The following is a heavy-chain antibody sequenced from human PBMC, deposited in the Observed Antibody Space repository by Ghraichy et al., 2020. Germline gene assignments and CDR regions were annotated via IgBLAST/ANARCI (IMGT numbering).Heavy chain of an antibody. J-gene: IGHJ4*02. CDR3: AGQGRGYYSTPPIDY. Sequence: SETLSLTCTVSGGSISSYYWSWIRQPPGKGLEWIGYIYYSGSTNYNPSLKSRVTISVDTSKNQFSLKLSSVTAADTAVYYCAGQGRGYYSTPPIDYWCQGTLVTVSS. CDR2: IYYSGST. CDR1: GGSISSYY. D-gene: IGHD3-3*01. V-gene: IGHV4-59*01.